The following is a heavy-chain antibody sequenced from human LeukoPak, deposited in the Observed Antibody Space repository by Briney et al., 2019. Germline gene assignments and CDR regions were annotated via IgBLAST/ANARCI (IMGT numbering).Heavy chain of an antibody. CDR3: ARDYSIMITFGGVTVDPSSDY. J-gene: IGHJ4*02. V-gene: IGHV1-18*01. Sequence: GASVKVSFKASGYTFTSYGISWVRQAPGQGLEWMGWISAYNGNTNYAQKLQGRVTMTTDTSTSTAYMELRSLRSDDTAVYYCARDYSIMITFGGVTVDPSSDYWGQGTLVTVSS. CDR2: ISAYNGNT. D-gene: IGHD3-16*02. CDR1: GYTFTSYG.